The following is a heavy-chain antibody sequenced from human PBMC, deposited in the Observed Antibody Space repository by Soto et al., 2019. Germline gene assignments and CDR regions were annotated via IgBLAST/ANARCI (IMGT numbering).Heavy chain of an antibody. Sequence: ASVKVSCKASGYTFTSYSISWVRQAPGQGLEWMGWISAYNGNTNYAQKLQGRVTMTTDTSTSTAYMELRSLRSDDTAVYYCARLVSEWELLRPDYWGQGTLVTVSS. J-gene: IGHJ4*02. CDR2: ISAYNGNT. D-gene: IGHD1-26*01. CDR1: GYTFTSYS. CDR3: ARLVSEWELLRPDY. V-gene: IGHV1-18*01.